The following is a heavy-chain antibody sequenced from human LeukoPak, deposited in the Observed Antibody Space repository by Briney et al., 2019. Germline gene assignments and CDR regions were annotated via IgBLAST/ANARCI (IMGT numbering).Heavy chain of an antibody. D-gene: IGHD4-11*01. CDR3: TKRRDSDYAVDY. CDR1: GFTFNIYG. CDR2: ISYDGSNK. Sequence: GGSLRLSCEASGFTFNIYGMHWVRQGPGKGLEWVAYISYDGSNKYYADSVKGRFTISRDNSKNTLYLQVNSLRAEDTAVYYCTKRRDSDYAVDYWGQGTLVTVSS. V-gene: IGHV3-30*02. J-gene: IGHJ4*02.